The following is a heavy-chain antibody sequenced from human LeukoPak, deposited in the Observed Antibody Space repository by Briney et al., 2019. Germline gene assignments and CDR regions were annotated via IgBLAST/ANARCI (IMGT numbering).Heavy chain of an antibody. J-gene: IGHJ5*02. CDR3: ARDSETYDFWSGYYAEINWFDP. Sequence: GGSLRLSCAASGFTFSSYSMNWVRQAPGKGLEWVSSISSSSSYIYYADSVKGRFTISRDNAKNSLYLQMNSLRAEDTAVYYCARDSETYDFWSGYYAEINWFDPWGQGTLATVSS. CDR2: ISSSSSYI. CDR1: GFTFSSYS. D-gene: IGHD3-3*01. V-gene: IGHV3-21*01.